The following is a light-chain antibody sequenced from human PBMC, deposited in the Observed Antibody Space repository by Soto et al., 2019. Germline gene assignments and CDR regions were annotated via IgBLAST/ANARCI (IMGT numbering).Light chain of an antibody. CDR3: QAWDTYVV. CDR1: KLGDKY. V-gene: IGLV3-1*01. J-gene: IGLJ2*01. Sequence: SYELTQPPSVSVSPGQTANISCSGEKLGDKYACWYQQKPGQSPMLIMYQDNKRPSGIPERFSGSNSGNTATLTIRGTQSVDEADYFCQAWDTYVVFGGGTKLTVL. CDR2: QDN.